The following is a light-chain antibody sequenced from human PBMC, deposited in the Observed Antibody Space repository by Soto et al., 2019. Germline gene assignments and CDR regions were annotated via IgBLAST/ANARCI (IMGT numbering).Light chain of an antibody. Sequence: QAVVTQPPSASGSPGQSVTISCTGTSSDVGGYNYVSWYQQHPGKAPKLMIYEVSKRPSGVPDRFSSSKSGNTASLTVSGLQAEDEADYYCSSYAGSTVVFGGGTKLTVL. CDR2: EVS. CDR3: SSYAGSTVV. CDR1: SSDVGGYNY. V-gene: IGLV2-8*01. J-gene: IGLJ2*01.